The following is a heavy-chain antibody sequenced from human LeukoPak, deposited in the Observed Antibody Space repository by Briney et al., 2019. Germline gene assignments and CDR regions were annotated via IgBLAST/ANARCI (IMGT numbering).Heavy chain of an antibody. CDR2: IYYSGST. Sequence: PSQTLSLTCTVSGGSISSGGYYWSWIRQHPGKGLEWIGYIYYSGSTYYNPSLKSRVTISVDTSKNQFSLKLSSVTAADTAVYYCARVIGLVGASYFDYWGQGTLVTVSS. D-gene: IGHD1-26*01. CDR3: ARVIGLVGASYFDY. CDR1: GGSISSGGYY. J-gene: IGHJ4*02. V-gene: IGHV4-31*03.